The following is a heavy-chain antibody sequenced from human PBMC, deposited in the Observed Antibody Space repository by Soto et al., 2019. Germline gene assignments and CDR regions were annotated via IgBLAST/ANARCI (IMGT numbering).Heavy chain of an antibody. D-gene: IGHD3-10*01. CDR1: GGSISSSNW. V-gene: IGHV4-4*02. CDR3: ARDYMVLGVMRWFDP. CDR2: IYHSGST. J-gene: IGHJ5*02. Sequence: QVQLQESGPGLVKPWGTLSLTCAVSGGSISSSNWWSWVRQPPGKGLEWIGEIYHSGSTNYNPSLKRRVTISVAKSKNQFALKLSSVTAADTAVYYCARDYMVLGVMRWFDPWGQGTLVTVSS.